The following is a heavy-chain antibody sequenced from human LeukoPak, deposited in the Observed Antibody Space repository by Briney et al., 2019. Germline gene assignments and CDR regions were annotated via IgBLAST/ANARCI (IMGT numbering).Heavy chain of an antibody. CDR2: INHSGST. D-gene: IGHD6-13*01. Sequence: SETLSLTCAVYGGSFSGYYWSWIRQPPGKGLEWIGEINHSGSTNYNPSLKSRVTISVDTSKNQFSLKLSSVTAADTAVYYCAREIAAAGGPLVYWGQGTLITVSS. V-gene: IGHV4-34*01. J-gene: IGHJ4*02. CDR1: GGSFSGYY. CDR3: AREIAAAGGPLVY.